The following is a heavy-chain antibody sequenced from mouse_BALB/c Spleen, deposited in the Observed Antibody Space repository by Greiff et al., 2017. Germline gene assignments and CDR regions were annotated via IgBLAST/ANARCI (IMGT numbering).Heavy chain of an antibody. CDR2: IYPANGDT. J-gene: IGHJ1*01. CDR3: SKRVVVKGYFDV. CDR1: GLYIKDSY. D-gene: IGHD1-1*01. V-gene: IGHV14-3*02. Sequence: EVQLQQSGAELVRSGASVKLSCTASGLYIKDSYMHWVKLRPEQGLEWIGRIYPANGDTKYGPKFQGKATITADTSSNTAYLQLSSLTSEDTAVDYCSKRVVVKGYFDVWGAGTTVTVSS.